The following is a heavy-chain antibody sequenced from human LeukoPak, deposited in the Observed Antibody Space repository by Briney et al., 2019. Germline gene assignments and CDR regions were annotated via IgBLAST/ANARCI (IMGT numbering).Heavy chain of an antibody. V-gene: IGHV5-51*01. Sequence: GESLKISCKGSGYSFTTYRIGWVRQMPGKGLEWMGVISPGDSDTRYSLSFQGQVTISADKSISTAYLQWSSLKASDTAMYYCARHLDDSSGYYYRTMYYFDYWGQGTLVTVSS. J-gene: IGHJ4*02. D-gene: IGHD3-22*01. CDR1: GYSFTTYR. CDR2: ISPGDSDT. CDR3: ARHLDDSSGYYYRTMYYFDY.